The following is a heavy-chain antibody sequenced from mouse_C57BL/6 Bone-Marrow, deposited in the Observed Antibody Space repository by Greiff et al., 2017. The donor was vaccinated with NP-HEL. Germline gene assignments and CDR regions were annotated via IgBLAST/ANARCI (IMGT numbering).Heavy chain of an antibody. Sequence: SGPVLVKPGASVKMSCKASGYTFTDYYMNWVKQSHGKSLEWIGVINPYNGGTSYNQKFKGKATLTVDKSSSTAYMELNSLTSEDSAVYYCATHYDYGAWFAYWGQGTLVTVSA. CDR3: ATHYDYGAWFAY. D-gene: IGHD2-4*01. V-gene: IGHV1-19*01. CDR1: GYTFTDYY. J-gene: IGHJ3*01. CDR2: INPYNGGT.